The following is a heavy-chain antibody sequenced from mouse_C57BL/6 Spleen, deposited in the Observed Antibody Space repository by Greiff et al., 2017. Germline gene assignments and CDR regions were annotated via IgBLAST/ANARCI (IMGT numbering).Heavy chain of an antibody. CDR1: GFNIKDYY. J-gene: IGHJ4*01. V-gene: IGHV14-1*01. D-gene: IGHD1-1*01. Sequence: EVQLLQSGAELVRPGASVKLSCTASGFNIKDYYMHWVKQRPEQGLEWIGWIDPEDGDTEYASKFQGKATMTADTSSNTAYLQLSSLTSEDTAVYYCPLITTGVRDYWGQGTSLTVSS. CDR3: PLITTGVRDY. CDR2: IDPEDGDT.